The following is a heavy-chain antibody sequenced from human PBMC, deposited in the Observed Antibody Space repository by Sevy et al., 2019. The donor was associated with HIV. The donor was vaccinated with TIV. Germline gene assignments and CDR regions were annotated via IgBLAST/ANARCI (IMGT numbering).Heavy chain of an antibody. V-gene: IGHV1-2*02. Sequence: ASVKVSCKASGYTFTGYYMHWVRQAPGQGLEWMGWINPNSGGTNYAQKFQGRVTMTRDTSISTAYMELSRLRSDDTAVDYGARGRSGWYGGTRDFDYWGQGTLVTVSS. D-gene: IGHD6-19*01. J-gene: IGHJ4*02. CDR2: INPNSGGT. CDR1: GYTFTGYY. CDR3: ARGRSGWYGGTRDFDY.